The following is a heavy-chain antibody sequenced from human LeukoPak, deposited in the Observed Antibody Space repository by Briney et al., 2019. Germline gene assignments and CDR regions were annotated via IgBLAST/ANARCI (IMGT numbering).Heavy chain of an antibody. Sequence: ETLSLTCAVSGASISSSNYYWGWVRQAPGKGLEWVANIKQDGSEKYYVDSVKGRFTISRDNAKNSLYLQMNSLRAEDTAVYYCASLMVRGVIIPTDVWGKGTTVTISS. V-gene: IGHV3-7*01. D-gene: IGHD3-10*01. CDR3: ASLMVRGVIIPTDV. CDR2: IKQDGSEK. CDR1: GASISSSNYY. J-gene: IGHJ6*04.